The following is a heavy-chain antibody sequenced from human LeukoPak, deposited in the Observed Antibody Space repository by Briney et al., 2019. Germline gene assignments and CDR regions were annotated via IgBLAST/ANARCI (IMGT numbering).Heavy chain of an antibody. J-gene: IGHJ4*02. Sequence: GGSLRLSCAASGFTFSSYSMNWVRQAPGKGLEWVSSISSSSSYIYYADSVKGRFTISRDNAKNSLYLQMNSLRAEDTAVYYCARALGYCSTTSCYGYFDNWGQGTLVTVSS. CDR1: GFTFSSYS. D-gene: IGHD2-2*01. V-gene: IGHV3-21*04. CDR3: ARALGYCSTTSCYGYFDN. CDR2: ISSSSSYI.